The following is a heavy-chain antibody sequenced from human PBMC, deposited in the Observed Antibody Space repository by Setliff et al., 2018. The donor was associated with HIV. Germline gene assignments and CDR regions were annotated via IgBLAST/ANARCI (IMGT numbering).Heavy chain of an antibody. D-gene: IGHD2-15*01. Sequence: GGSLRLSCAASGFTLSASAMHWVRQAPGKGLEWVAFIQYDGSTEKYAGSVRGRFTISRDNAKNSLYLQMNSLRAEDTAVYYCARKLLTRPNYYGMDVWGQGTTVTVSS. CDR3: ARKLLTRPNYYGMDV. CDR1: GFTLSASA. J-gene: IGHJ6*02. CDR2: IQYDGSTE. V-gene: IGHV3-30*02.